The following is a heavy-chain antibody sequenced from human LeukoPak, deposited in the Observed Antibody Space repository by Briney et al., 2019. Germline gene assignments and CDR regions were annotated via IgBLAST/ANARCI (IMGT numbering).Heavy chain of an antibody. CDR3: ARVLYFDFWTGYYFDY. CDR2: IYYSGST. D-gene: IGHD3-3*01. Sequence: PSETLSLTCTVSGGSMSSDYWSWIRQPPGKGLEGIGYIYYSGSTNYNPSLNSRVTISVDTSKNQFSLKLRSATAADTAVYYCARVLYFDFWTGYYFDYWGQGTLVTVSS. J-gene: IGHJ4*02. CDR1: GGSMSSDY. V-gene: IGHV4-59*01.